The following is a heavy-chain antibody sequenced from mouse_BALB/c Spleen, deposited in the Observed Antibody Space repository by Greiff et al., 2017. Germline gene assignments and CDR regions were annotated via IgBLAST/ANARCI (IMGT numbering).Heavy chain of an antibody. CDR1: GFTFSSYA. CDR3: AREGNYYGSSYGDYAMDY. Sequence: EVKLVESGGGLVKPGGSLKLSCAASGFTFSSYAMSWVRQSPEKRLEWVAEISSGGSYTYYPDTVTGRFTISRDNAKNTLYLEMSSLRSEDTAMYYCAREGNYYGSSYGDYAMDYWGQGTSVTVSS. D-gene: IGHD1-1*01. CDR2: ISSGGSYT. V-gene: IGHV5-9-4*01. J-gene: IGHJ4*01.